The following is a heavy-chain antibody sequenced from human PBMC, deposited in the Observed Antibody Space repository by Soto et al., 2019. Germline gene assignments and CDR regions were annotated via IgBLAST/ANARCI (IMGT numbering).Heavy chain of an antibody. J-gene: IGHJ6*02. V-gene: IGHV1-18*01. CDR1: GYSFTSYG. CDR3: ARALTGYGMDV. Sequence: KDCGYSFTSYGISWVRQAPGQGLEWMGWISAYNGNTEYAQKFQGRVTMTTDASTSTAYMELGSLRSDDTAIYYCARALTGYGMDVWGQGTTVTVSS. CDR2: ISAYNGNT.